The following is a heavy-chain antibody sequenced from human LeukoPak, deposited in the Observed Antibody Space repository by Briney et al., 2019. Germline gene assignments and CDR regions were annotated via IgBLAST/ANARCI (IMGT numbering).Heavy chain of an antibody. CDR3: ARDLSGWGIVVVPAALDY. CDR2: ISSSGSTI. D-gene: IGHD2-2*01. CDR1: GFTFSDYY. Sequence: GGSLRLSCAASGFTFSDYYMSWIRQAPAKGLEWVSYISSSGSTIYYADSVKGRFTISRDNAKNSLYLQMNSLRAEDTAVYYCARDLSGWGIVVVPAALDYWGQGTLVTVSS. V-gene: IGHV3-11*01. J-gene: IGHJ4*02.